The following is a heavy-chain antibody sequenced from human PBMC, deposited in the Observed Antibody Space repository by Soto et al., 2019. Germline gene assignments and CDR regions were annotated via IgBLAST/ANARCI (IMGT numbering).Heavy chain of an antibody. J-gene: IGHJ6*03. Sequence: SETLSLTCAVYGGSFSGYYWSWIRQPPGKGLEWIGEINHSGSTNYNPSLKSRVTISVDTSKNQFSLKLSSVTAADTAVYYCARGGDYSSSWYHPRYYMDVWGKGTTVTVSS. CDR3: ARGGDYSSSWYHPRYYMDV. CDR2: INHSGST. CDR1: GGSFSGYY. V-gene: IGHV4-34*01. D-gene: IGHD6-13*01.